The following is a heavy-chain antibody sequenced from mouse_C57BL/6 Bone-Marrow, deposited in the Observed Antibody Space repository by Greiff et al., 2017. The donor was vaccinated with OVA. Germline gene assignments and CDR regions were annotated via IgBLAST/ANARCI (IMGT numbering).Heavy chain of an antibody. D-gene: IGHD1-1*01. J-gene: IGHJ2*01. V-gene: IGHV1-81*01. CDR3: ASYYYGSSFDY. Sequence: QVQLQQSGAELARPGASVKLSCKASGYTFTSYGLSWVKQRTGQGLEWIGEIYPRSGNTYYNEKFKGKATLTADKSSSTAYMELRSLTSEDSAVYFCASYYYGSSFDYWGQGTTLTVAS. CDR1: GYTFTSYG. CDR2: IYPRSGNT.